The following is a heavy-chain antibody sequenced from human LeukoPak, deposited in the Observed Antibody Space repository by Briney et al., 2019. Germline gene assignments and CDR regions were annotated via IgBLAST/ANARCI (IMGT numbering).Heavy chain of an antibody. CDR3: ARVYCTNGVCYNSRGWFDP. Sequence: SETLSLTCAVYGGSFNGYYWSWIRQPPGKGLEWIGEINHSGRTNYNPSLKSRVTISVDTSKNQFSLKLSSVTAADTAVYYCARVYCTNGVCYNSRGWFDPWGQGTLVTVSS. J-gene: IGHJ5*02. CDR1: GGSFNGYY. V-gene: IGHV4-34*01. D-gene: IGHD2-8*01. CDR2: INHSGRT.